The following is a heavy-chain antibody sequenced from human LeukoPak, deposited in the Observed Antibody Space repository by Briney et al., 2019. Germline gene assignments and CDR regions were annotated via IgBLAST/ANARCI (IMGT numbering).Heavy chain of an antibody. CDR3: ARDTYYYDSSGYPDAFDI. D-gene: IGHD3-22*01. J-gene: IGHJ3*02. CDR2: INPSGGST. CDR1: GYTFTSYY. V-gene: IGHV1-46*01. Sequence: ASVKVSCKASGYTFTSYYMHWVRQAPGQGLEWMGIINPSGGSTSYAQKFQGRVTMTRDMSTSTVYMELSSLRSEDTAVYYCARDTYYYDSSGYPDAFDIWGQGTMVTVSS.